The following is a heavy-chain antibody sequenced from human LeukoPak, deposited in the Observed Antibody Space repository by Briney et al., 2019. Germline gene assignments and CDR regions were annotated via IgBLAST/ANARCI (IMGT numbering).Heavy chain of an antibody. Sequence: ASVEVSCKASGYTFTGYYMHWVRQAPGQGLEWMGWINPSSGGTNYAQKFQGRVTMTGDTSISTAYMDLSSLRSDDTAVYYCARVPEGYNRHFDYWGQGTLVTVSS. CDR3: ARVPEGYNRHFDY. CDR2: INPSSGGT. D-gene: IGHD5-24*01. V-gene: IGHV1-2*02. J-gene: IGHJ4*02. CDR1: GYTFTGYY.